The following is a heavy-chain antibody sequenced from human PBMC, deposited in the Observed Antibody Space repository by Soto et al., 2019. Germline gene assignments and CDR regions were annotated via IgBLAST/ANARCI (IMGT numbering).Heavy chain of an antibody. CDR3: ARETVVVVAATSVAEYFQH. Sequence: EVQLVESGGGLVQPGGSLRLSCAASGFTVSSNYMSWVRQAPGKGLEWVSVIYSGGSTYYADSVKGRFTISRDNSKNTLYIQMNSLRAEDTAVYYCARETVVVVAATSVAEYFQHWGQGTLVTVSS. CDR2: IYSGGST. CDR1: GFTVSSNY. V-gene: IGHV3-66*01. D-gene: IGHD2-15*01. J-gene: IGHJ1*01.